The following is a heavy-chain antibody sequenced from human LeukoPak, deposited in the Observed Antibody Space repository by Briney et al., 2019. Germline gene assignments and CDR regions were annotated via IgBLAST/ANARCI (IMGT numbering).Heavy chain of an antibody. CDR1: GYTFTSYY. J-gene: IGHJ6*03. D-gene: IGHD6-13*01. CDR2: INPSGGST. V-gene: IGHV1-46*01. CDR3: ARDKVHSGSWQKAYYMDV. Sequence: ASVKVSCKASGYTFTSYYMHWVRQAPGQGLEWMGIINPSGGSTSYAQKFQGRVTITRDMSTSTVYMELSSLRSEDTAVYYCARDKVHSGSWQKAYYMDVWGKGTTVTVSS.